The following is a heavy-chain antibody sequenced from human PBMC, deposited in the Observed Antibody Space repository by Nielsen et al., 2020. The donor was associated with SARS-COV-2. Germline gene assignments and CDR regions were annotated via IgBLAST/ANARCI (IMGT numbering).Heavy chain of an antibody. V-gene: IGHV1-3*04. CDR2: INSDSGNT. CDR1: GYTFTAYA. CDR3: ARSRGCSATSCFFDY. D-gene: IGHD2-2*01. Sequence: VKVSCKASGYTFTAYAIHWVRQDPGQRLEWMGWINSDSGNTKYSQKFRGRVTITRDTSASTAYMELSGLSSEDTAVYYCARSRGCSATSCFFDYWGQGALVTVSS. J-gene: IGHJ4*02.